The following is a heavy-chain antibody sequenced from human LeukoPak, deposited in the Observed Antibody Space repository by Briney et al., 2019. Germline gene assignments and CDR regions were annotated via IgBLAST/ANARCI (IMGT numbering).Heavy chain of an antibody. J-gene: IGHJ4*02. D-gene: IGHD6-19*01. CDR1: GFTFSSYS. V-gene: IGHV3-48*01. Sequence: GGSLRLSCAASGFTFSSYSMNWVRQAPGKGLERVSYISSSYSTIYYADSVKGRFTISRDNAKNSLYLQMNSLRAEDTAVYYCARRVAVAVDYGGQGTLVTVSP. CDR3: ARRVAVAVDY. CDR2: ISSSYSTI.